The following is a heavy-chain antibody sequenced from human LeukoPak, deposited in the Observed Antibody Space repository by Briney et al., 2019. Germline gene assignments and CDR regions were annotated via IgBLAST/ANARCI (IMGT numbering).Heavy chain of an antibody. D-gene: IGHD6-13*01. CDR3: ARDGSIAAVGDGY. CDR2: IIPILGIA. J-gene: IGHJ4*02. Sequence: SVKVSCKASGGTFSSYAISWVRQAPGQGLEWMGRIIPILGIANYAQKFQGRVTITADKSTSTAYMELSSLRSEDTAVYYCARDGSIAAVGDGYWGQGTRVTVSS. CDR1: GGTFSSYA. V-gene: IGHV1-69*04.